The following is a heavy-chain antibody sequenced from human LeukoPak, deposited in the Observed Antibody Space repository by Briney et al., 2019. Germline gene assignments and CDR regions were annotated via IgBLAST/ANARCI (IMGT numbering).Heavy chain of an antibody. Sequence: GESLRLSCEASGFTFSNYVIHWVRQAPGKGLEWLAVISYDGTNKYYTDSVKGRFTISRDHSKTTVDLQMGSLGGADTAVYYCARSPTYYYMDVWGKGTTVTVSS. CDR1: GFTFSNYV. J-gene: IGHJ6*03. V-gene: IGHV3-30-3*01. CDR3: ARSPTYYYMDV. CDR2: ISYDGTNK.